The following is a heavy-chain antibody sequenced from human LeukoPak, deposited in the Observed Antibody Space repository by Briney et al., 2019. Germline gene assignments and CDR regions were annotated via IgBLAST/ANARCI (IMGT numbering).Heavy chain of an antibody. CDR2: INHSGST. CDR1: GGSFSGYY. D-gene: IGHD2-8*01. J-gene: IGHJ4*02. Sequence: PSETLSLTCAVYGGSFSGYYWSWIRRPPGKGLEWIGEINHSGSTNYNPSLKSRVTISVDTSKNQFSLKLSSVTAADTAVYYCAAGQYCTNGVCYTGDFDYWGQGTLVTVSS. V-gene: IGHV4-34*01. CDR3: AAGQYCTNGVCYTGDFDY.